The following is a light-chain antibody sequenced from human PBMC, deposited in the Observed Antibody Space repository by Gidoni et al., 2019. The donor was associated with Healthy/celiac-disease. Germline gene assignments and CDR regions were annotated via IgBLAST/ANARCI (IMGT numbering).Light chain of an antibody. Sequence: EIVLTQSPATLSLSPGERATLSCRASHSVSSYLALYQQKPGQAPRLLIYDASNRATGIPARFSGSGSGTDFTLTISSLEPEDFAVYYCQQRSNWPPTFGQGTKLEIK. CDR3: QQRSNWPPT. V-gene: IGKV3-11*01. J-gene: IGKJ2*01. CDR1: HSVSSY. CDR2: DAS.